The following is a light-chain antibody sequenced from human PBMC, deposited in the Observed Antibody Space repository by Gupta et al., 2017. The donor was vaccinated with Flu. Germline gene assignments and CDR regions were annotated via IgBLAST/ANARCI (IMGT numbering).Light chain of an antibody. J-gene: IGKJ1*01. V-gene: IGKV3-15*01. Sequence: ATLAESPGERSTPTFSASQRNKSNLAWYQQKPVHAPRLRNSEASTRATGVPAWVSGSGSGTEFALTISSRQSEDFAFDDCQQDKNWPPWTFGQGTKVDI. CDR3: QQDKNWPPWT. CDR1: QRNKSN. CDR2: EAS.